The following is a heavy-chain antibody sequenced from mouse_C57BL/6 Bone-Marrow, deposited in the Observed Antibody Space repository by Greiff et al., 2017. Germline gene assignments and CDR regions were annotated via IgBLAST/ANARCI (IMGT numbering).Heavy chain of an antibody. Sequence: VQLKESGPELVKPGASVKIPCKASGYTFTDYNMDWVKQSHGKSLEWIGDINPNNGGTIYNQKFKGKATLTVDKSSSTAYMELRSLTSEDTAVYYCARWGIYYYAWFAYWGQGTLVTVSA. CDR2: INPNNGGT. V-gene: IGHV1-18*01. D-gene: IGHD1-1*01. CDR3: ARWGIYYYAWFAY. J-gene: IGHJ3*01. CDR1: GYTFTDYN.